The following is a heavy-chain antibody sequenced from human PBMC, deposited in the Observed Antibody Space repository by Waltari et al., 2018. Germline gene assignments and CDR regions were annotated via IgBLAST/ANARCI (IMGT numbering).Heavy chain of an antibody. J-gene: IGHJ5*01. V-gene: IGHV3-30*03. D-gene: IGHD2-2*01. Sequence: QVHLVESGGGVVQPGRSLRLSCAASGFNFHNFGVHWVRQTPGKGLEFVAFISYDGNYKFHSHSVRGRFTISRDNSKKTFYLQMNSLRPEDTAVYDCARDSAVVVPAAVDSWGQGTLVTVSS. CDR2: ISYDGNYK. CDR3: ARDSAVVVPAAVDS. CDR1: GFNFHNFG.